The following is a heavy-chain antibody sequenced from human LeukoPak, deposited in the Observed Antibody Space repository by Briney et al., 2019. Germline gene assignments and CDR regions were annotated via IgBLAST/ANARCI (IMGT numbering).Heavy chain of an antibody. V-gene: IGHV3-7*01. J-gene: IGHJ6*02. CDR3: ASLVAAMEYYYYGMDV. Sequence: GGSLRLSCAASGFTFSSYWMSWVRQAPGKGLEWVANIKQDGGEKYYVDSVKGRFTISRDNAKNSLYLQMNSLRAEDTAVYYCASLVAAMEYYYYGMDVWGQGTTVTVSS. CDR1: GFTFSSYW. D-gene: IGHD2-15*01. CDR2: IKQDGGEK.